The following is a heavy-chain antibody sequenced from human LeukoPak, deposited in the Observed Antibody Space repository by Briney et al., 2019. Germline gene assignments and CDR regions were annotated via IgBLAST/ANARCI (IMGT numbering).Heavy chain of an antibody. CDR3: ASRLTQSDCFDP. J-gene: IGHJ5*02. V-gene: IGHV6-1*01. Sequence: SQTLSLSCAISGDSVLSNSVTWNWIRQSPSRGLEWLGRTYYRSTWYNDYAVSVRGRITVNPDTSKNQFSLHLNSVTPEATAVYYCASRLTQSDCFDPWGQGILVTVSS. CDR2: TYYRSTWYN. D-gene: IGHD2-21*02. CDR1: GDSVLSNSVT.